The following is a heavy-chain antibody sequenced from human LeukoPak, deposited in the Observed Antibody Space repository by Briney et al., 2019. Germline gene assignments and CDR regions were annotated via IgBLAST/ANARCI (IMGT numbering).Heavy chain of an antibody. Sequence: GGSLRLSCAASGFTISSYAMSWVRQAPGKGLEWVSGISDSGGTTYYADSVKGRFTVSRDNSKNTLYLQMNSLRAEDTAVYFCAKGYSSGWSPFDYWGEGTLVTVS. CDR1: GFTISSYA. J-gene: IGHJ4*02. CDR3: AKGYSSGWSPFDY. V-gene: IGHV3-23*01. CDR2: ISDSGGTT. D-gene: IGHD6-19*01.